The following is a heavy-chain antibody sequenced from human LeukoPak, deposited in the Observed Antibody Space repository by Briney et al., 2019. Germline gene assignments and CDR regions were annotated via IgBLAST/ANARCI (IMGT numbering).Heavy chain of an antibody. D-gene: IGHD4-23*01. V-gene: IGHV4-59*11. CDR1: GDSISRHF. CDR2: AHYSGGT. Sequence: SETLSLTCTVSGDSISRHFYNWIRQPPGKGLEWIGFAHYSGGTFYNPSLNSRVTLSVDTSKNQFSLRLTSVTAADTAVYFCARWGETSTSRVNAFDMWGQGTMVTVSS. J-gene: IGHJ3*02. CDR3: ARWGETSTSRVNAFDM.